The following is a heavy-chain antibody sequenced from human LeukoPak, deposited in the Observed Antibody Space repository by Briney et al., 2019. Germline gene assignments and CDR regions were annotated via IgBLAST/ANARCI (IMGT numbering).Heavy chain of an antibody. V-gene: IGHV3-53*01. CDR1: GFTVSSNY. D-gene: IGHD1-26*01. J-gene: IGHJ3*02. Sequence: PGGSLRLSCAASGFTVSSNYMSWVRQAPRKGLEWVSIIYSGGSTFYADCVKGRFTISRDNSKNTLYLQMNSLRAEDTAVYYCARGGSYLSAFDIWGQGTMVTVSS. CDR3: ARGGSYLSAFDI. CDR2: IYSGGST.